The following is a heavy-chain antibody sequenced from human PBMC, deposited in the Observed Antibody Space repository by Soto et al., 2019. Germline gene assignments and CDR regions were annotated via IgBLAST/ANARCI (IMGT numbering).Heavy chain of an antibody. D-gene: IGHD6-6*01. CDR2: ISNNGVVT. CDR3: ARRARPDFYYMDV. Sequence: EVQLVESGGGLAQPGGSLRLSCAASGFTLSGYAMDWVRQAPGKGLEYVSVISNNGVVTYYANSVQGRFTISRDNSKNTVYLQMGTLRPEDMAGYYSARRARPDFYYMDVWGKGSTVTVSS. J-gene: IGHJ6*03. CDR1: GFTLSGYA. V-gene: IGHV3-64*01.